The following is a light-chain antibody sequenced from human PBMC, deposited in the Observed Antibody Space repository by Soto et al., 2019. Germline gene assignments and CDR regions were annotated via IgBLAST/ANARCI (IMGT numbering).Light chain of an antibody. CDR3: SSYTSSSSLGV. J-gene: IGLJ3*02. V-gene: IGLV2-14*01. CDR1: TSDVGGFDS. Sequence: QSALTQPASVSGSPGQSITISCTATTSDVGGFDSVSWYQQHPGTAPRVIIYEVSNRPSGVSNRFSGSKSGNTASLTISGLQADDEADYYCSSYTSSSSLGVFGGGTKLTVL. CDR2: EVS.